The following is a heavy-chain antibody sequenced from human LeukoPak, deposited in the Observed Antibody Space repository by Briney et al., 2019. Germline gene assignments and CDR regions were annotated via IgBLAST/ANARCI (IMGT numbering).Heavy chain of an antibody. CDR2: INTDGRTT. CDR3: ARDNAYMFDY. D-gene: IGHD5-24*01. CDR1: GFTFSSYW. V-gene: IGHV3-74*01. J-gene: IGHJ4*02. Sequence: GGSLRLSCAASGFTFSSYWMNWVRQAPGKGLVWVAHINTDGRTTTYADSVKGRFTVSRDNAKNTLYLGMNRLRAEDTAVYYCARDNAYMFDYWGQGTQVTVSS.